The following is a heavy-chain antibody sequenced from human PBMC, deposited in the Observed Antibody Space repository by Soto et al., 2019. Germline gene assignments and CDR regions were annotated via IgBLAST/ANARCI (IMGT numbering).Heavy chain of an antibody. CDR1: GFTFSSYS. V-gene: IGHV3-21*01. J-gene: IGHJ6*03. Sequence: GGSLRLSCAASGFTFSSYSMNWVRQAPGKGLEWVSSISSSSSYIYYADSVKGRFTISRDNAKNSLYLQMNSLRAEDTAVYYCARSGRFGERYYYYYMDVWGKGTTVTVSS. CDR3: ARSGRFGERYYYYYMDV. CDR2: ISSSSSYI. D-gene: IGHD3-10*01.